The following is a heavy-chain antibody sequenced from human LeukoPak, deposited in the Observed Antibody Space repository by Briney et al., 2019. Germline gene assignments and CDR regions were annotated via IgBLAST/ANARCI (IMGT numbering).Heavy chain of an antibody. V-gene: IGHV4-39*01. CDR2: IYYSGST. Sequence: SETLSLTCTVSGGSISSSSYYWSWLRQPPGKGLEWIGSIYYSGSTYYNPSLKSRVTISVDTSQNPSSLRLSSVTAADTAVYYCVRSPRSNYDFWSGYHFDYWGQGTLVTVSS. D-gene: IGHD3-3*01. CDR3: VRSPRSNYDFWSGYHFDY. CDR1: GGSISSSSYY. J-gene: IGHJ4*02.